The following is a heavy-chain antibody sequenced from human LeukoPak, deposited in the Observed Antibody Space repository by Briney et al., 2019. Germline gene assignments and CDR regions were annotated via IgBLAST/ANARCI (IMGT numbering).Heavy chain of an antibody. D-gene: IGHD5-18*01. J-gene: IGHJ4*02. CDR2: ISTGGSI. Sequence: GGSLRLSCAASGFTFSSYTMNWVRQAPGKGLEWVSCISTGGSISYADSVKGRFTISRDNAKNSLYLQMNSLRDEDTAVYYCARMIDYNYGYAFDYWGQGTLVTVSS. V-gene: IGHV3-48*02. CDR1: GFTFSSYT. CDR3: ARMIDYNYGYAFDY.